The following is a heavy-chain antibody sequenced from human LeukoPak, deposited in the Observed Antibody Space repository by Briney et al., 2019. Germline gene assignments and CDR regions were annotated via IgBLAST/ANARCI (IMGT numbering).Heavy chain of an antibody. D-gene: IGHD3-22*01. Sequence: PSETLSLTCTVSGGSISSGNYYWNWIRQPAGKGLEWIGRIWTDGAPTYRPSLKSRVTISVDTSKNQFSLRLSSVTAADTAVYYCARGRDSRGYQFMGFDSWGQGTLVTVSS. CDR1: GGSISSGNYY. CDR2: IWTDGAP. CDR3: ARGRDSRGYQFMGFDS. V-gene: IGHV4-61*02. J-gene: IGHJ4*02.